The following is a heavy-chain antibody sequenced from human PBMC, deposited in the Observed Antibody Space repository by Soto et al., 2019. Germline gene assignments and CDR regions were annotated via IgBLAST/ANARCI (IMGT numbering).Heavy chain of an antibody. CDR2: IWYDGSNK. Sequence: GGSLRLSCAASGFTFSSYGMHWVRQAPGKGLEWVAVIWYDGSNKYYADSVKGRFTISRDNSKNTLYLQMNSLRAEDTAVYYCAREATASMVRGVLYYYYYMDVWGKGTTVTVSS. J-gene: IGHJ6*03. CDR3: AREATASMVRGVLYYYYYMDV. V-gene: IGHV3-33*01. D-gene: IGHD3-10*01. CDR1: GFTFSSYG.